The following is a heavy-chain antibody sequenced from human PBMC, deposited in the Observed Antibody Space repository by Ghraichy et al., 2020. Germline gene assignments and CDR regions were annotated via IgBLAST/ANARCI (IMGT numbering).Heavy chain of an antibody. CDR2: IYTGGST. D-gene: IGHD1-14*01. V-gene: IGHV3-53*01. CDR3: ARDPESDLPIDY. J-gene: IGHJ4*02. CDR1: GFSVSNSY. Sequence: GGSLRLSRAASGFSVSNSYMNWVRQAPGKGLEWVSVIYTGGSTYYGDSVRGRFTISRDSSKNTVYLQMNSLRVEDTAVYFCARDPESDLPIDYWGQGTLVTVSS.